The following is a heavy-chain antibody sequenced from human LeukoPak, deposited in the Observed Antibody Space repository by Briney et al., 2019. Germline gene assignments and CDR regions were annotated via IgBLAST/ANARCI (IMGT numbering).Heavy chain of an antibody. CDR2: AYWNNDE. D-gene: IGHD3-10*01. Sequence: SGPTLVKPTQTLTLTCTFSGFSLSNTGVAVGWIRQSPGKALEWLAVAYWNNDESYGPSLKSRLTITKDTSKNQVVLIMTNMDPVDTATYYCAHKGRGSGSYNMWGQGTLVTVSS. J-gene: IGHJ4*02. V-gene: IGHV2-5*01. CDR3: AHKGRGSGSYNM. CDR1: GFSLSNTGVA.